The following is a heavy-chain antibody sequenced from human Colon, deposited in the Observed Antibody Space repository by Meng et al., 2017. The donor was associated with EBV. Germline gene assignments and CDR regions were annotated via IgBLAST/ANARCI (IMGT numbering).Heavy chain of an antibody. CDR2: IYHGGSP. Sequence: VTLQEQGPEVVKASGALWITCAVCGDSDRSVTWWIWVRQPPGKGVEWIGEIYHGGSPNYNPSLESRVSRSVDKSKNQFSLDLTSVTAADKAVYFCARVMRYQLLRFFDYWGQGILVTVSS. J-gene: IGHJ4*02. D-gene: IGHD2-2*01. V-gene: IGHV4-4*02. CDR1: GDSDRSVTW. CDR3: ARVMRYQLLRFFDY.